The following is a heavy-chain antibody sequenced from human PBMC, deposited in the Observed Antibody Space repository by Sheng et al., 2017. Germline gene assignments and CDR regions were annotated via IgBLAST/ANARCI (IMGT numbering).Heavy chain of an antibody. CDR3: ARCNSSSLLSRFFDY. J-gene: IGHJ4*02. V-gene: IGHV4-34*01. CDR1: GGSFSGYY. D-gene: IGHD6-13*01. CDR2: INHSGST. Sequence: QVQLQQWGAGLLKPSETLSLTCAVYGGSFSGYYWSWIRQPPGKGLEWIGEINHSGSTNYNPSLKSRVTISVDTSKNQFSLKLSSVTAADTAVYYCARCNSSSLLSRFFDYWGQGTLVTVSS.